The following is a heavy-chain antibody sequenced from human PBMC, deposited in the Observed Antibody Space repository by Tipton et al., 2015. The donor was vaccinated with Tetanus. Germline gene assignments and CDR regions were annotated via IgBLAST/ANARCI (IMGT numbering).Heavy chain of an antibody. V-gene: IGHV3-23*03. CDR1: GFTFSNYA. Sequence: SLRLSCAASGFTFSNYAMKWVRQAPGKGLEWVSVIYSHSSGSSTYYADSVKGRFTISRDDSKNTLYLQMNSLRADDTAVYYCAGGSGVYGCGSSDYLGRGPLVAVTS. J-gene: IGHJ4*02. D-gene: IGHD6-6*01. CDR2: IYSHSSGSST. CDR3: AGGSGVYGCGSSDY.